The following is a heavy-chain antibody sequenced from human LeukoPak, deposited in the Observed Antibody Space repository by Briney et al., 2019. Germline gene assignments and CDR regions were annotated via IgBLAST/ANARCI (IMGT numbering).Heavy chain of an antibody. CDR1: GFTVSSNY. Sequence: GGSLRLSCAASGFTVSSNYMSWVRQAPGKGLEWVSIIYSAGSTHYADSVKGRFTISRDNAKNSLYLQMNSLRAEDTAVYYCARGGSQPDYWGQGTLVTVSS. D-gene: IGHD1-26*01. V-gene: IGHV3-53*01. CDR2: IYSAGST. CDR3: ARGGSQPDY. J-gene: IGHJ4*02.